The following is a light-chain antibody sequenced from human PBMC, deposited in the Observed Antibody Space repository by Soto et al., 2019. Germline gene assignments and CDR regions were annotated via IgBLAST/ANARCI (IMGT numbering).Light chain of an antibody. J-gene: IGLJ3*02. V-gene: IGLV2-8*01. Sequence: QSVLTQPPSASGSPGQSVTISCTGTSSDIGGYNYVSWYQHHPGKAPKVMIYEVSKRPSGVPDRFSGSKSGNTASLTVSGLQPEDEADYYCSSYAGSNKLGVFGGGTKVTVL. CDR3: SSYAGSNKLGV. CDR1: SSDIGGYNY. CDR2: EVS.